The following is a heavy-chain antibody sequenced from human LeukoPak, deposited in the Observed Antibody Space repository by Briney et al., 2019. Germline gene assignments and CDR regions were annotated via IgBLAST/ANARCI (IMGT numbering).Heavy chain of an antibody. CDR1: GYNFIGYY. CDR3: ARVSRRVLRFLEWPNAVYYFDY. CDR2: MNPNSGNT. Sequence: GASVKVSCKASGYNFIGYYIHWVRQATGQGLEWMGWMNPNSGNTGYAQKFQGRVTITRNTSISTAYMELSSLRSEDTAVYYCARVSRRVLRFLEWPNAVYYFDYWGQGTLVTVSS. J-gene: IGHJ4*02. D-gene: IGHD3-3*01. V-gene: IGHV1-8*03.